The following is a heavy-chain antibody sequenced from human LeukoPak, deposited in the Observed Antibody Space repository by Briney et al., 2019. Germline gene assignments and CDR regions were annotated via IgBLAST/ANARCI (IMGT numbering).Heavy chain of an antibody. Sequence: SETLSLTCTVSGGSISSYYWSWIRQPPGKGLEWIGYIYTSGSTNYNPSLKSRVTISVDTSKNQFSLKLSSVTAADTAVYYCARHTQWLAYFDYWGQGTLVTVSS. CDR2: IYTSGST. CDR3: ARHTQWLAYFDY. CDR1: GGSISSYY. V-gene: IGHV4-4*09. D-gene: IGHD6-19*01. J-gene: IGHJ4*02.